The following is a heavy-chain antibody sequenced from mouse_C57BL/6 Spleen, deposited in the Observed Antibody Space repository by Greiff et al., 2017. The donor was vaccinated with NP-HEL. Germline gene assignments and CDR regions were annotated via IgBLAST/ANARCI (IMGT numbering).Heavy chain of an antibody. Sequence: QVQLQQSGPGLVQPSQSLSITCTVSGFSLTSYGVHWVRQSPGKGLEWLGVIWRGGSTDYNAAFMSRLSITKDNSKSQVFFKMNSLQADDTAIYYCARFYYDYDDAMDYWGQGTSVTVSS. J-gene: IGHJ4*01. D-gene: IGHD2-4*01. V-gene: IGHV2-5*01. CDR1: GFSLTSYG. CDR2: IWRGGST. CDR3: ARFYYDYDDAMDY.